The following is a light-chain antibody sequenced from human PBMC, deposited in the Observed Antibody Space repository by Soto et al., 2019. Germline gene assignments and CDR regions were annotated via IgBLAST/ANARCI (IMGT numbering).Light chain of an antibody. CDR3: QQYNSYPRT. CDR1: QGI. CDR2: ATS. J-gene: IGKJ2*01. Sequence: DIQMTQSPSLLSASVGDRVTITCRASQGIAWFQQKPGKAPKSLIYATSSLQSGVPSKFSGSGSGTDFTLTISSLQPEDFATYYCQQYNSYPRTFGQGTKLEMK. V-gene: IGKV1-16*02.